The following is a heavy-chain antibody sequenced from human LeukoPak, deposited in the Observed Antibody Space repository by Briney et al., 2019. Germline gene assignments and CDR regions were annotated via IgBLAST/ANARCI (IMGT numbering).Heavy chain of an antibody. J-gene: IGHJ4*02. D-gene: IGHD2-15*01. V-gene: IGHV4-59*01. Sequence: SETLSLTCTVSGGSMNSYYWSWIRQPPGKGLEWIGYIYDSGSTSYNPSLKSRFTISVDTSKNQFSLKLSSVTAADTAVYYCARDSPPAYCSSGSCYFDSWGQGTLVTVSS. CDR1: GGSMNSYY. CDR2: IYDSGST. CDR3: ARDSPPAYCSSGSCYFDS.